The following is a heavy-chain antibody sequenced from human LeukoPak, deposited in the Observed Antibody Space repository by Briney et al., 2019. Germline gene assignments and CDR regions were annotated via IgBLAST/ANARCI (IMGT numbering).Heavy chain of an antibody. CDR2: ISAYNGNT. D-gene: IGHD1-26*01. Sequence: GAPVRVSCKASGYTFASYGISWVRQAPGHGLEWRGWISAYNGNTNYAQKHQGRVTMTTDTSTSTAYMELRSLRSDDTAVYYCARDPYSGSYSGIEGFDYWGQGTLVTVSS. J-gene: IGHJ4*02. CDR1: GYTFASYG. CDR3: ARDPYSGSYSGIEGFDY. V-gene: IGHV1-18*01.